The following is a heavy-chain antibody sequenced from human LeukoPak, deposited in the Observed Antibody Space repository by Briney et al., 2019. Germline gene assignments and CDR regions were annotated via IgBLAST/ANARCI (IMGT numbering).Heavy chain of an antibody. V-gene: IGHV3-74*01. CDR2: IKTDGSST. CDR1: GFTFSSYW. CDR3: ARESAGAALGD. Sequence: GGSLRLSCAVSGFTFSSYWMHWVRQAPGKGLVWVSRIKTDGSSTGYADSVKGRFTISRDNAKNTLYLQMDSLRAEDTAVYYCARESAGAALGDWGQRAQLTVSS. D-gene: IGHD6-6*01. J-gene: IGHJ4*02.